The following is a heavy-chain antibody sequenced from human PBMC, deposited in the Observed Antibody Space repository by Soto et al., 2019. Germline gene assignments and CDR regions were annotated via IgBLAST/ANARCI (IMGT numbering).Heavy chain of an antibody. CDR1: GFSISTYG. V-gene: IGHV3-23*01. D-gene: IGHD3-16*02. Sequence: GGSLRLSCAASGFSISTYGVTWVRQAPGKGLEWVSGFSGSSGNTYYADSVKGRFTISRDNSKNTLYLQMNSLRAEDTAVYYCVRYPRSVGGSYRPDYWGQGTLVTVSS. CDR2: FSGSSGNT. J-gene: IGHJ4*02. CDR3: VRYPRSVGGSYRPDY.